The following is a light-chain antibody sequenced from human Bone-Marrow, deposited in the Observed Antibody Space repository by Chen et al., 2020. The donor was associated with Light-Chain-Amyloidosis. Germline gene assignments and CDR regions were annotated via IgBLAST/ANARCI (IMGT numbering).Light chain of an antibody. CDR1: SRDGGNYNH. V-gene: IGLV2-14*01. J-gene: IGLJ3*02. CDR2: EVS. CDR3: TSYTGTLV. Sequence: QSSLAQPASRSGSPGQAITISLSGISRDGGNYNHVSWYQQHPGKAPKLLIYEVSNRPSGFSSRFSGSKSGNTASLTISGLQAEDEAFYYCTSYTGTLVFGGGTKLTVL.